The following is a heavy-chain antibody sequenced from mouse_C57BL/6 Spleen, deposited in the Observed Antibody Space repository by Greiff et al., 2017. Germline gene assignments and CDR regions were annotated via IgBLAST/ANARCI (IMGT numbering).Heavy chain of an antibody. J-gene: IGHJ1*03. Sequence: VQLQQSGAELVKPGASVKISCKASGYTFTDYYINWVKQRPGQGLEWIGKIGPGSGSPYYNEKFKGKATLTADKSSSSAYMQLSSLTSEDSAVYFCARIYYDYDWYFDVWGTGTTVTVSS. CDR1: GYTFTDYY. V-gene: IGHV1-77*01. CDR3: ARIYYDYDWYFDV. D-gene: IGHD2-4*01. CDR2: IGPGSGSP.